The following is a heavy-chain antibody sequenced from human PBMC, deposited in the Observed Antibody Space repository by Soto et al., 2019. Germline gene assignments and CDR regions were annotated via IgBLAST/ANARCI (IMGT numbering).Heavy chain of an antibody. D-gene: IGHD3-16*02. CDR2: IIPIFGTA. J-gene: IGHJ4*02. CDR3: ARGEEPYDYVWESYRQTFDY. V-gene: IGHV1-69*01. Sequence: QVQLVQSGAEVKKPGSSVKVSCKASGGTFSSYAISWVRQAPGQGLEWMGGIIPIFGTANYAQKFQGRVTITADESTSTAYMELSSLRSEDTAVYYCARGEEPYDYVWESYRQTFDYWGQGTLVTVSS. CDR1: GGTFSSYA.